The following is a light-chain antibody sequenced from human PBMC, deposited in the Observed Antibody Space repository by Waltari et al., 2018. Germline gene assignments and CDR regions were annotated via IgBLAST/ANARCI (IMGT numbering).Light chain of an antibody. CDR3: QQYGSSSMYT. V-gene: IGKV3-20*01. J-gene: IGKJ2*01. CDR1: QSVSSSY. Sequence: EIVLTQSPGTLSLSTGERATLSCRASQSVSSSYLAWYQQKPGQAPRLLIYGASSRATGIPDRFSGSGSGTDFTLTISRLEPEDFAVYYCQQYGSSSMYTFGQGTKLEIK. CDR2: GAS.